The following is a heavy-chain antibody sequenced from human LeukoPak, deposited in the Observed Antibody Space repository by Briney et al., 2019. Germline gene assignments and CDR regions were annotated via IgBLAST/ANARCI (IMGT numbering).Heavy chain of an antibody. CDR2: VYYDGCT. V-gene: IGHV4-39*01. Sequence: PSETLSLTCTVSGASIISSIYRWGWIRQPPGKGLEWMGSVYYDGCTYYNPSLTSRVSMSVDTSKNQFSLKVRSVAATDTAGYYCARLHDLDYWGQGILVTVSS. CDR3: ARLHDLDY. J-gene: IGHJ4*02. CDR1: GASIISSIYR. D-gene: IGHD5-24*01.